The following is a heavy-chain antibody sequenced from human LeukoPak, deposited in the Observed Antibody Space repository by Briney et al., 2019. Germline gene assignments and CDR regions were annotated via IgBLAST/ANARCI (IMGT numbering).Heavy chain of an antibody. Sequence: SETLSLTCAVYGGSFSGYYWSWIRQPPGKGLEWIGEINHSGSTNYNPSLKSRVTISVDTSKNQFSLKLSSVTAADTAVYYCARGVRYQLLYRYYYGMDVWGQGTTVTVSS. V-gene: IGHV4-34*01. CDR2: INHSGST. CDR1: GGSFSGYY. J-gene: IGHJ6*02. CDR3: ARGVRYQLLYRYYYGMDV. D-gene: IGHD2-2*02.